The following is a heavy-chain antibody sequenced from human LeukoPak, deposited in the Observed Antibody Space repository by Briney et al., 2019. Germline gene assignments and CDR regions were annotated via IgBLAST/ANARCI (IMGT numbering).Heavy chain of an antibody. V-gene: IGHV3-64*01. J-gene: IGHJ4*02. Sequence: LPGGSLRLSCAASGFTFSSYAMHWVRQAPGKGLEYVSAISSNGGSTYYANSVKGRFTISRDNSKNTLYLQMGSLRAEDMAVYYCARDYGYYYDSSGPTGAFDYWGQGTLVTVSS. D-gene: IGHD3-22*01. CDR2: ISSNGGST. CDR3: ARDYGYYYDSSGPTGAFDY. CDR1: GFTFSSYA.